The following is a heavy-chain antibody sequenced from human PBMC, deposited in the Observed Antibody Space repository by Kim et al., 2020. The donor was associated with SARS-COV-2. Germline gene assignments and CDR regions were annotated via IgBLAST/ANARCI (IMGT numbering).Heavy chain of an antibody. D-gene: IGHD6-13*01. CDR3: ARHGAAASGLDY. V-gene: IGHV5-51*01. CDR1: GYTFTSYW. Sequence: GESLKISCKGFGYTFTSYWIAWVRQMPGKGLELMGIIYCGNSDTIYSPSFQGQVTLSVDRSINSAFLQWSSLEASDTATYYCARHGAAASGLDYWGQGTLVTVSS. J-gene: IGHJ4*02. CDR2: IYCGNSDT.